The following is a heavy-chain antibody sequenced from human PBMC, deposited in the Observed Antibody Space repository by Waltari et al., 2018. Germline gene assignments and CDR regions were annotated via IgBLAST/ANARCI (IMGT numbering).Heavy chain of an antibody. J-gene: IGHJ6*02. CDR1: GLTLRSYW. CDR3: AGARAHGMDV. V-gene: IGHV3-74*02. Sequence: EVYLVESGGGLVQPGGSLSLSCAASGLTLRSYWMPWVRQAPGKGLGWVSQINTEGSITGYADSVRGRFTISRDNAKSTLYLQMNSLRVEDTAAYYCAGARAHGMDVWGQGTTVTVSS. CDR2: INTEGSIT.